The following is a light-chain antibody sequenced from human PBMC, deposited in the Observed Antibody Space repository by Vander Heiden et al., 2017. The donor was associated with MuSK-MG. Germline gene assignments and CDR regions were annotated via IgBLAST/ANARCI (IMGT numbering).Light chain of an antibody. CDR2: KAS. Sequence: DIQLTQSPSTLPASVGDRVTITCRASRSITNWLAWYQQKPGKAPKLLISKASTLQSGVPSRFSGSRYGTDFTLTISSLHPEAFTAYYCQLDNCYSPHTFRQGINLRIQ. CDR3: QLDNCYSPHT. V-gene: IGKV1-5*03. CDR1: RSITNW. J-gene: IGKJ2*01.